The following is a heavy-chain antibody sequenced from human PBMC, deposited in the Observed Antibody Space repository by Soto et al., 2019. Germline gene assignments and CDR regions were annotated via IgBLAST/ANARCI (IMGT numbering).Heavy chain of an antibody. J-gene: IGHJ6*02. CDR1: GGSFSGYY. Sequence: QVQLQQWGAGLLKPSETLSLTCAVYGGSFSGYYWSWIRQPPGKGLEWIGEINHSGSTNYNPSLTSRVPISVDTAKTQFSLTLSSVTAADTAVYYCARPTRQWLGHRCYYGMDVWGQGTPVTVSS. D-gene: IGHD6-19*01. V-gene: IGHV4-34*01. CDR3: ARPTRQWLGHRCYYGMDV. CDR2: INHSGST.